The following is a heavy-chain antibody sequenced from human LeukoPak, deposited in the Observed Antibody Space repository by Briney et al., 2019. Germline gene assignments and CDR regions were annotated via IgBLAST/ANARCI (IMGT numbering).Heavy chain of an antibody. V-gene: IGHV1-2*02. J-gene: IGHJ6*02. CDR3: AREGRLGDLYYYGMDV. Sequence: ASVKVSCKAAGYTFTGYYMHWVRQAPGQGREWMGWINPNSGGTNYAQKFQGRVTMTRDMSISTAYMELSRLRSDDTAVYYCAREGRLGDLYYYGMDVWGQGTTVTVSS. CDR1: GYTFTGYY. D-gene: IGHD2-21*02. CDR2: INPNSGGT.